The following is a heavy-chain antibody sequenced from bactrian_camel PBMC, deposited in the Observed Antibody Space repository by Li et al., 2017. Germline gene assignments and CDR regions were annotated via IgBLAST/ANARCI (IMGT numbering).Heavy chain of an antibody. J-gene: IGHJ6*01. CDR3: VRDSGPYGGTWSFGY. Sequence: QVQLVESGGGSVQAGGSLRLSCHASGDTNGMNSMAWFRQAPGKEREEVAFIYTRDGTTFYGDSVKGRFTVSRDDAKNTVYLQMSSLKPEDTAVYYCVRDSGPYGGTWSFGYWGQGTQVTVS. CDR2: IYTRDGTT. CDR1: GDTNGMNS. D-gene: IGHD6*01. V-gene: IGHV3S54*01.